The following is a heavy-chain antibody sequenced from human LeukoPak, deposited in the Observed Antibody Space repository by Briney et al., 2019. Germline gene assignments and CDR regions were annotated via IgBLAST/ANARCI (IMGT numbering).Heavy chain of an antibody. CDR1: GFTFSNYE. CDR3: AREGSLSSSDAFDI. Sequence: GGSLRLSCAASGFTFSNYEMHWVRLVLGKGLEWVSAIGIAGNTFCAGSVKGRFTISRENAKNSFHLQMNSLGAGDTAVYYCAREGSLSSSDAFDIWGQGTMVTVSS. V-gene: IGHV3-13*01. J-gene: IGHJ3*02. CDR2: IGIAGNT. D-gene: IGHD6-6*01.